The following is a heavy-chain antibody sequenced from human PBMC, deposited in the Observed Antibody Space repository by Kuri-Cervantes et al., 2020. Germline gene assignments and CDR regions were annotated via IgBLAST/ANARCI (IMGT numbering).Heavy chain of an antibody. V-gene: IGHV4-59*01. Sequence: ESLKISCTVSGGSISSYYWSWIRQPPGKGLEWIGYIYYSGSTNYNPSLKSRVTISVDTSKNQFSLKLSSVTAADTAVYYCARFTYYYDSSGSRFDYWGQGTLVTVSS. J-gene: IGHJ4*02. D-gene: IGHD3-22*01. CDR2: IYYSGST. CDR1: GGSISSYY. CDR3: ARFTYYYDSSGSRFDY.